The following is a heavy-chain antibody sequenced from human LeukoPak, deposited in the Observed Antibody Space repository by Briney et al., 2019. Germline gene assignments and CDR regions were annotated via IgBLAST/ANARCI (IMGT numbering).Heavy chain of an antibody. CDR3: AGGSMARIPDY. Sequence: SETLSLTCTVSGGSISSYYWSWIRQPPGKGLEWIGYIYYSGSTNYSPSLESRVTISVDTSKNQFSLKLSSVTAADTAVYYCAGGSMARIPDYWGQGTLVTVSS. J-gene: IGHJ4*02. D-gene: IGHD2/OR15-2a*01. CDR2: IYYSGST. V-gene: IGHV4-59*01. CDR1: GGSISSYY.